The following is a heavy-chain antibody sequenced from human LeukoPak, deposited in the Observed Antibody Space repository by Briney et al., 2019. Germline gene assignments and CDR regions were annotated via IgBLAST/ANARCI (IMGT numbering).Heavy chain of an antibody. V-gene: IGHV3-74*01. CDR1: GFTFSSYW. CDR2: INSDGSST. J-gene: IGHJ4*02. CDR3: AKPLSAASGTDFHY. Sequence: GGSLRLSCAASGFTFSSYWMHWVRQAPGKGPVWVSRINSDGSSTSYADSGKGRFTISRDNAKNTLYLQMNSLRAEDTAVYYCAKPLSAASGTDFHYWGQGTLVTVSS. D-gene: IGHD6-13*01.